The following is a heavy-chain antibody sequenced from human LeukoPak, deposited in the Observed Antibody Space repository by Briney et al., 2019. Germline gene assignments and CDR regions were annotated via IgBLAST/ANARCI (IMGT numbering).Heavy chain of an antibody. CDR2: INTDGSTT. J-gene: IGHJ3*02. V-gene: IGHV3-74*01. CDR1: GFTFRSYW. Sequence: GGSLRLSCAASGFTFRSYWKQRVRHTPEKGVVGVSRINTDGSTTSYADSVKGRFTISRDNAKNTLYLQVNSLRAEDMAVYYCASENVFGSAFDIWGQGTMVTVSS. D-gene: IGHD3-3*01. CDR3: ASENVFGSAFDI.